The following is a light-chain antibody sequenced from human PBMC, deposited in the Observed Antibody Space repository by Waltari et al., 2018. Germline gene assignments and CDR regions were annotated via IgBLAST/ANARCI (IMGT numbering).Light chain of an antibody. CDR2: AAS. CDR1: QGIRSD. Sequence: GDSVTITCRARQGIRSDLTWYQQKPGKAPKLLIYAASILQSGVQSRFSGSGSGTDFTLTIINLQPEDFATYYCLQDYNYPWTFGQGTKVEIK. J-gene: IGKJ1*01. V-gene: IGKV1-6*01. CDR3: LQDYNYPWT.